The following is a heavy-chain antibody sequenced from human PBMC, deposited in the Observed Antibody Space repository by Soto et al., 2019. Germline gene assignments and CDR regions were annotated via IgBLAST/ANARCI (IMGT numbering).Heavy chain of an antibody. CDR3: AKDFGYSSGWPLDY. D-gene: IGHD6-19*01. CDR1: GFTFSSYG. V-gene: IGHV3-30*18. J-gene: IGHJ4*02. Sequence: QVQLVESGGGVVQPGRSLRLSCAASGFTFSSYGMHWVRQAPGKGLEWVAVISYDGSNKYYADSVKGRFTISRDNSKNTLYLQMNSLRAEDTAVYYCAKDFGYSSGWPLDYWGQGTLVTVSS. CDR2: ISYDGSNK.